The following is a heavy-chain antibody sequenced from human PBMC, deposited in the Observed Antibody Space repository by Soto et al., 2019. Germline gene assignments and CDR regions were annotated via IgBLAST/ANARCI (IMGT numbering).Heavy chain of an antibody. CDR2: LNSDGSTT. Sequence: EVQVVESGGGLVQPGGSLRLSCAASGFTFSSYWMHWVRQVPGKGLVWVSRLNSDGSTTNYADSVKGRFIIFRDNARNTLSLQMNSMRADDMAVYYCERGIKNYYSMDVGGQGTTVTVSS. CDR1: GFTFSSYW. D-gene: IGHD2-21*01. J-gene: IGHJ6*02. V-gene: IGHV3-74*01. CDR3: ERGIKNYYSMDV.